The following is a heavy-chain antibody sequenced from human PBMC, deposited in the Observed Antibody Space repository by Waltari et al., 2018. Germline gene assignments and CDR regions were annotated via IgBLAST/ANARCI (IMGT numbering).Heavy chain of an antibody. CDR2: IYHRGIT. CDR3: ARLLLAYYYMDV. J-gene: IGHJ6*03. CDR1: GGSISSGGYS. V-gene: IGHV4-30-2*01. Sequence: QLQLQESGSGLVKPSQTLYLTCAVSGGSISSGGYSWSCIRQPPGKGLGWLGYIYHRGITCFHPSLKRRVAISVDRSQNQFSLKLSSVAAADTSVYYCARLLLAYYYMDVWGKGTTVTVSS.